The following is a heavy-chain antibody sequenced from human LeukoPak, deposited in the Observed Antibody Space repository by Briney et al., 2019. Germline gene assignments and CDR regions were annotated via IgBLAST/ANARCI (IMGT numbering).Heavy chain of an antibody. D-gene: IGHD6-19*01. CDR3: AKGVGQWLEWDAFDI. Sequence: AGGSLRLSCAASGFTVSSNYMSWVRQAPGKGLEWVSVIYSGGSTYYADSVKGRFTISRDNSKNTLYLQMNSLRAEDTAVYYCAKGVGQWLEWDAFDIWGQGTMVTVSS. V-gene: IGHV3-53*01. J-gene: IGHJ3*02. CDR1: GFTVSSNY. CDR2: IYSGGST.